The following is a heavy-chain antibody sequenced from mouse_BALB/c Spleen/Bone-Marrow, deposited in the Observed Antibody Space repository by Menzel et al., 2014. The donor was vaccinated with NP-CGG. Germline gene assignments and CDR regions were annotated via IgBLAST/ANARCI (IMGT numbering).Heavy chain of an antibody. CDR1: GFTFSSYA. CDR2: TSSGGSYT. D-gene: IGHD1-2*01. Sequence: EVKVVESGGGLVKPGGSLKLSCAASGFTFSSYAMSWVRQSPEKRLEWVAETSSGGSYTYYPDTVTGRFTISRDNAKNTLYLEMSSLRSEDTAMYYCARDHYGYYTMDYWGQGTSVTVSS. V-gene: IGHV5-9-4*01. J-gene: IGHJ4*01. CDR3: ARDHYGYYTMDY.